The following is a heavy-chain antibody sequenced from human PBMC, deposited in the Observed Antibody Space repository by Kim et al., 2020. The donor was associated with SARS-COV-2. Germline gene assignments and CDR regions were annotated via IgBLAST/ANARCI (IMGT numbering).Heavy chain of an antibody. V-gene: IGHV3-9*01. D-gene: IGHD3-22*01. CDR3: AKSDDSSGILFDY. Sequence: GGSLRLSCAASGFTFGDYAMHWVRQAPGKGLEWVSGISWNSGSIGYADSVKGRFTISRDNAKNSLYLQMNSLRAEDTALYYCAKSDDSSGILFDYWGQGTLVTVSS. CDR1: GFTFGDYA. CDR2: ISWNSGSI. J-gene: IGHJ4*02.